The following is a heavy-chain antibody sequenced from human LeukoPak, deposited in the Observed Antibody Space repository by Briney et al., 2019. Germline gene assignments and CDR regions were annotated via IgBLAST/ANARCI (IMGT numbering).Heavy chain of an antibody. Sequence: PGRSLRLSCAASGFTFSSYGMHWVRQAPGKGLEWAAVISYDGSNKYYADSVKGRFTISRDNSKNTLYLQMNSLRAEDTAVYYCAKDAARIAAKYFQHWGQGTLVTVSS. D-gene: IGHD6-13*01. J-gene: IGHJ1*01. CDR3: AKDAARIAAKYFQH. V-gene: IGHV3-30*18. CDR1: GFTFSSYG. CDR2: ISYDGSNK.